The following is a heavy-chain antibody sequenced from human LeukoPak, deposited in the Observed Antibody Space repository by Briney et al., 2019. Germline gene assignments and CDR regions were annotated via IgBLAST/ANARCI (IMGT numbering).Heavy chain of an antibody. CDR1: RYTFTAYY. V-gene: IGHV1-2*02. Sequence: ASVKVSCKTSRYTFTAYYMHWVRQAPGQGFEWMGWINPKSGDTNYAQKFQGRVTMTRDTSINTAWMELTRLRSDDTAVYYCARERPDSRNLDSWGRGALVTVSS. CDR2: INPKSGDT. J-gene: IGHJ4*02. D-gene: IGHD1-14*01. CDR3: ARERPDSRNLDS.